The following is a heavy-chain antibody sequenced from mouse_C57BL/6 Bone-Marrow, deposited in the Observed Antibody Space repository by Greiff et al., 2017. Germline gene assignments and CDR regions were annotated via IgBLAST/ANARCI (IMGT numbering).Heavy chain of an antibody. Sequence: QVQLQQPGAELVKPGASVKLSCKASGYTFTSYWMHWVKQRPGRGLEWIGRIDPNSGGTKYNEKFKSKATLTVDKPSSTAYMQLSSLTSEDSAVXYCSNEVNDGYLYWYFDVWGTGTTVTVSS. CDR2: IDPNSGGT. D-gene: IGHD2-3*01. J-gene: IGHJ1*03. CDR3: SNEVNDGYLYWYFDV. V-gene: IGHV1-72*01. CDR1: GYTFTSYW.